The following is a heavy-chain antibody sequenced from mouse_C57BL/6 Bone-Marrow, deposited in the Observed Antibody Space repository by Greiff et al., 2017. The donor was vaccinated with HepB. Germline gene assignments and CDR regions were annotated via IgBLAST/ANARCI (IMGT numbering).Heavy chain of an antibody. J-gene: IGHJ3*01. D-gene: IGHD4-1*01. V-gene: IGHV3-6*01. CDR2: ISYDGSN. CDR1: GYSITSGYY. Sequence: ESGPGLVKPSQSLSLTCSVTGYSITSGYYWNWIRQFPGNKLEWMGYISYDGSNNYNPSLKNRISITRDTSKNQFFLKLNSVTTEDTATYYCARDGKLTGTGFAYWGQGTLVTVSA. CDR3: ARDGKLTGTGFAY.